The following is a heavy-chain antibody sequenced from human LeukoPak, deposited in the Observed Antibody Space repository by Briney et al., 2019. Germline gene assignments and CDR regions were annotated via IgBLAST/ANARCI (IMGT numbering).Heavy chain of an antibody. V-gene: IGHV4-39*07. J-gene: IGHJ6*03. CDR2: VYYSGST. CDR3: ARVALNPIYYYYYYMDV. CDR1: GGSISTTNYY. Sequence: SETLSLTCTVSGGSISTTNYYWGWIRQSPGTGLEWFGCVYYSGSTYYNPSLKSRVTISVDKSKNQFSLKLSSVTAADTAVYYCARVALNPIYYYYYYMDVWGKGTTVTVSS.